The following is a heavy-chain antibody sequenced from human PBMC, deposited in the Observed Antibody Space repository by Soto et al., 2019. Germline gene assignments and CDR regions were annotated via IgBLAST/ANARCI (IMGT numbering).Heavy chain of an antibody. D-gene: IGHD1-26*01. CDR1: VGSISSGDYY. Sequence: NLSLTCTVSVGSISSGDYYWSWIRHPPGKGLEWIGYIYYSGSTYYNPSLKSRVTISVDTSKNQFSLKLSSVTAADTAVYYCARDFSWEPYRFDPWGQGTLVTVSS. CDR2: IYYSGST. J-gene: IGHJ5*02. V-gene: IGHV4-30-4*01. CDR3: ARDFSWEPYRFDP.